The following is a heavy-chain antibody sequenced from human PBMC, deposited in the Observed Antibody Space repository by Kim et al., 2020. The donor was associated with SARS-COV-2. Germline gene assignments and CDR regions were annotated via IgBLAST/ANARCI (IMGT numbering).Heavy chain of an antibody. CDR2: ISGNGDNT. CDR3: AKSHYTATGSYYY. D-gene: IGHD3-10*01. Sequence: GGSLRLSCAASGFPFSTHTMSWVRQAPGKGLEWVSAISGNGDNTYYIDSVKGRFTISRDNFKNTFFLQMNSLRAEDTAVYYCAKSHYTATGSYYYWGRGTLVTVSS. V-gene: IGHV3-23*01. J-gene: IGHJ4*02. CDR1: GFPFSTHT.